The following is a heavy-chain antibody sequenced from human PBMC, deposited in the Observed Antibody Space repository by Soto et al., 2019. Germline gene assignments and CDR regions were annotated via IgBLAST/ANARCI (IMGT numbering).Heavy chain of an antibody. CDR1: GFTFSSYA. D-gene: IGHD2-15*01. V-gene: IGHV3-23*01. CDR3: AKEPTAVDPRDLFGGNPPADY. Sequence: EVQLLESGGALLQPGGSLRLSCAASGFTFSSYAMNWVRQTPGKGLQWVSAIRGSGENTYYADSVKGRFTISRDNSKNILYLHMNGLKVEDTAMYYCAKEPTAVDPRDLFGGNPPADYWGQGTLVTVSS. CDR2: IRGSGENT. J-gene: IGHJ4*02.